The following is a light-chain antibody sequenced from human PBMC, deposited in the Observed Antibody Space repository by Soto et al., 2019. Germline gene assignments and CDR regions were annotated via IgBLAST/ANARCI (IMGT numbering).Light chain of an antibody. J-gene: IGLJ2*01. CDR2: EVS. V-gene: IGLV2-14*01. Sequence: QSALTQPASVSGSPGQSITISCTGTSSDVGGYNYVSWYQQHPGKAPKLMIYEVSNRPSGVSNRFSGSKSGNTASLTISGLQAEDDADYYCSSYTSSSTGVVFGGGTKLTVL. CDR1: SSDVGGYNY. CDR3: SSYTSSSTGVV.